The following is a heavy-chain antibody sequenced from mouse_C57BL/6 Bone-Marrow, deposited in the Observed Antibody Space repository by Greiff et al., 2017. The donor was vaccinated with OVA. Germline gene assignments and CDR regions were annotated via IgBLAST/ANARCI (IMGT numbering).Heavy chain of an antibody. D-gene: IGHD2-1*01. V-gene: IGHV5-4*01. CDR2: ISDGGSYT. CDR1: GFTFSSYA. Sequence: EVQLVESGGGLVKPGGSLKLSCAASGFTFSSYAMSWVRQTPEKRLEWVATISDGGSYTYYPDNVKGRFTLSRDNAKNNLYLQMSQLKSDDTAMYYCANLLSCWCFDVWGTGTTVTVSS. J-gene: IGHJ1*03. CDR3: ANLLSCWCFDV.